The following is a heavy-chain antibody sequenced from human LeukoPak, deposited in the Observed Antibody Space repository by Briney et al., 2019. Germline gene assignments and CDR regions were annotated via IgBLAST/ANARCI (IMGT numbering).Heavy chain of an antibody. CDR1: GFTFRSYS. Sequence: GGSLRLSCAASGFTFRSYSMNWVRQAPGKGLEWVSYISTSSATMYYADSVRGRFTISRDNAKNALFLQMNSLRDEDTAVYYCANILPPRGLQKDYYYYCGVDVWGRGTTVTVSS. D-gene: IGHD3-9*01. V-gene: IGHV3-48*02. CDR3: ANILPPRGLQKDYYYYCGVDV. J-gene: IGHJ6*02. CDR2: ISTSSATM.